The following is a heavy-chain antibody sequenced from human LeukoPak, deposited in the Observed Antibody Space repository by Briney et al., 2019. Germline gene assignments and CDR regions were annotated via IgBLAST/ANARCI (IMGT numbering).Heavy chain of an antibody. D-gene: IGHD3-9*01. Sequence: SETLSLTCTVSGGSVSSGSYYWSWIRQPPGKGLEWIGYIYYSGSTNYNPSLKSRVTISVDTSENQFSLKLSSVTAADTAVYYCARDYDILTGYYYYYYGMDVWGQGTTVTVSS. CDR3: ARDYDILTGYYYYYYGMDV. CDR2: IYYSGST. J-gene: IGHJ6*02. CDR1: GGSVSSGSYY. V-gene: IGHV4-61*01.